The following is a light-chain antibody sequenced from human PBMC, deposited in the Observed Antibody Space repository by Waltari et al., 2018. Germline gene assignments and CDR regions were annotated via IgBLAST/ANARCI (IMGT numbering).Light chain of an antibody. V-gene: IGKV1-5*03. J-gene: IGKJ1*01. CDR2: KAS. CDR1: QRNTSW. CDR3: QQYNSYPWT. Sequence: DIQMTQSPSTLSASVGDRVTITCRASQRNTSWLAWYQQIPGKPPKLLIYKASTLESGVPSRFSGSGSGTEFTLTISSLQPDDFATYYCQQYNSYPWTFGHGTKVELK.